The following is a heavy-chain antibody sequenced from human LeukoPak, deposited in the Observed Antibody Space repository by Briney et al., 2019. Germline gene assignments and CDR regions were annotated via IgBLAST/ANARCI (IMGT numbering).Heavy chain of an antibody. J-gene: IGHJ6*03. CDR1: GGSISSYY. V-gene: IGHV4-59*12. CDR2: IYYSGST. D-gene: IGHD1-1*01. Sequence: SETLSLTCTVSGGSISSYYWSWIRQPPGKGLEWIGYIYYSGSTNYNPSLKSRITISVDTSKNQFSLKLSSVTAADTAVYYCARMATDTTYYYYYYMDVWGKGTTVTVSS. CDR3: ARMATDTTYYYYYYMDV.